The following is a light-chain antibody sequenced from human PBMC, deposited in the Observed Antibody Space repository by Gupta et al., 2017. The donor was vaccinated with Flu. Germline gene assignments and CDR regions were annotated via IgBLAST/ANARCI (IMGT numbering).Light chain of an antibody. CDR1: SSDVGDYNY. CDR3: SSYTSSSTLV. CDR2: DVS. Sequence: SDLTQPASVSGSTGQSITIPCTGASSDVGDYNYVSWYQQHPGKAPKLLIDDVSNRPSGVSNRCSGSKSGNTASLTSSGLQAEDEANYYCSSYTSSSTLVFGGGTKLTVL. J-gene: IGLJ2*01. V-gene: IGLV2-14*01.